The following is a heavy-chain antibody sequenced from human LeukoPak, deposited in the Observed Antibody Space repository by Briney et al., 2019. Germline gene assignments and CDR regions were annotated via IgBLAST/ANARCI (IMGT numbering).Heavy chain of an antibody. CDR3: ARLRAGEGYYYYMDV. V-gene: IGHV4-4*02. J-gene: IGHJ6*03. Sequence: SETLSLTCAVSGGSISNGNWWSWVRQTPGKGLEWIGEIYHSGSTNYNPSLKSRVTISVDTSKNQFSLKLSSVTAADTAVYYCARLRAGEGYYYYMDVWGKGTTVTISS. D-gene: IGHD3-10*01. CDR1: GGSISNGNW. CDR2: IYHSGST.